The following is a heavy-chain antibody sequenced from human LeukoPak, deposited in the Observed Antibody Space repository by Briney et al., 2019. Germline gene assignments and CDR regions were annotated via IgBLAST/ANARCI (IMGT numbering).Heavy chain of an antibody. J-gene: IGHJ4*02. CDR1: GFTVSSNY. V-gene: IGHV3-66*01. D-gene: IGHD6-19*01. CDR3: ASWPVGWYGEDS. CDR2: IYSGGST. Sequence: GGSLRLSCAASGFTVSSNYMSWVRQAPGKGLEWVSVIYSGGSTYYADSVKGRFTISRDNSKNALYLQMNSLRVEDTAVYYCASWPVGWYGEDSWGQGTLVTVSS.